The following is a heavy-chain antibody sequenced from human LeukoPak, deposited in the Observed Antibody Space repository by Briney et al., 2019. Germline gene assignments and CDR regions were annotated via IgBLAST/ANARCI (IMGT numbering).Heavy chain of an antibody. Sequence: SGPTLVKPTQTLTLTCSFSGFSLSSSGMGVGWTRQPPGEALEWLALIYWDDDKRYSPSLKSRLTITKDTSKNQVVLTMTNMDPVDTATYYCAHYTVGRSAHHDWGQGTLVTVSS. CDR1: GFSLSSSGMG. CDR2: IYWDDDK. J-gene: IGHJ4*02. V-gene: IGHV2-5*02. D-gene: IGHD4-11*01. CDR3: AHYTVGRSAHHD.